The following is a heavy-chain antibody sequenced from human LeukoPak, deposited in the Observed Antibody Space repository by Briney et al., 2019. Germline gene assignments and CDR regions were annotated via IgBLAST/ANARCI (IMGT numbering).Heavy chain of an antibody. CDR2: IYPGDSDT. D-gene: IGHD6-13*01. V-gene: IGHV5-51*01. Sequence: GESLKISCKGSGYRFTSYWIGWVRPMPGKGVEWMGIIYPGDSDTRYSPSFQGQVTISADKSISTAYLQWCSLKASDTTMYYCARQLELDSSSWYPYYFDYWGQGTLVTVSS. CDR3: ARQLELDSSSWYPYYFDY. J-gene: IGHJ4*02. CDR1: GYRFTSYW.